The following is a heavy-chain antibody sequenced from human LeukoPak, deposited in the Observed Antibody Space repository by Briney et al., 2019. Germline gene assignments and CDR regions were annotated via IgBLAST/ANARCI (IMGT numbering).Heavy chain of an antibody. J-gene: IGHJ4*02. CDR3: ARDVLAARHPTYFDY. D-gene: IGHD6-6*01. CDR2: IIPIFSTA. Sequence: SVKVSCRASGGTFSSYAISWVRQAPGQGLEWMGGIIPIFSTANYAQKFQGRVTITTDESTSTAYMELSSLRSEDTAVYYCARDVLAARHPTYFDYWGQGTLVNVSS. V-gene: IGHV1-69*05. CDR1: GGTFSSYA.